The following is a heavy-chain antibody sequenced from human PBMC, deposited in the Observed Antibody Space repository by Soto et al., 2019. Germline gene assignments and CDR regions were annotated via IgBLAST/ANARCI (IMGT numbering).Heavy chain of an antibody. D-gene: IGHD3-22*01. J-gene: IGHJ4*02. CDR3: ARARESSVVPHFDY. V-gene: IGHV4-30-4*01. Sequence: SETLSLTCSVSGGSISSGDYYWSWIRQPPGKGLEWIGYIYYSGSTYYNPSLKSRVTISVDTSKNQFSLKLSSVTAADTAVYYCARARESSVVPHFDYWGQGTLVTVS. CDR2: IYYSGST. CDR1: GGSISSGDYY.